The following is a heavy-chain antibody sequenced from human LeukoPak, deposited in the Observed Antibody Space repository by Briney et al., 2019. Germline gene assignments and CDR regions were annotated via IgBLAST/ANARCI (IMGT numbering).Heavy chain of an antibody. CDR3: ARDGEAYGWNYAFDY. CDR2: IKQDGSGK. V-gene: IGHV3-7*01. J-gene: IGHJ4*02. D-gene: IGHD1-7*01. CDR1: GFTFSSYW. Sequence: PGGSLRLSCAASGFTFSSYWMSWVRQAPGKGLEWVANIKQDGSGKYYVDSVKGRFTISRDNAKNSLYLQMNSLRAEDTAVYYCARDGEAYGWNYAFDYWGQGTLVTVSS.